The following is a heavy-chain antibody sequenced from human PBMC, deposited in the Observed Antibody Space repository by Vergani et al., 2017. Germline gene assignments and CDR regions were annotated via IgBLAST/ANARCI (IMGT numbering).Heavy chain of an antibody. CDR1: GFTFSSYA. CDR3: ARHSGYYYGSNSQDDY. J-gene: IGHJ4*02. Sequence: EVQLLESGGGLVQPGGPLRLSCAASGFTFSSYAMSWVRQAPGKGLEWVSAISGSGGSTYYADSVKGRFTISRDNSKNTLYLQMNSLRAEDTAVYYCARHSGYYYGSNSQDDYWGQGTLVTVSS. CDR2: ISGSGGST. D-gene: IGHD3-22*01. V-gene: IGHV3-23*01.